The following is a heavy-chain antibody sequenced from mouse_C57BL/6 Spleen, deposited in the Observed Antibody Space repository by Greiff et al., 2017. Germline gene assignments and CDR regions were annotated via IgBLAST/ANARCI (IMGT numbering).Heavy chain of an antibody. CDR2: LHPNSGST. J-gene: IGHJ1*03. Sequence: QVQLQQPGAELVKPGASVKLSCKASGYTFTSYWMHWVKQRPGQGLEWIGMLHPNSGSTNYNEKFKSKATLTVDKSSSTAYMQLSSLTSEDSAVYYCARASQCMTTVGDHWYFDVWGTGTTVTVSS. CDR3: ARASQCMTTVGDHWYFDV. D-gene: IGHD1-1*01. CDR1: GYTFTSYW. V-gene: IGHV1-64*01.